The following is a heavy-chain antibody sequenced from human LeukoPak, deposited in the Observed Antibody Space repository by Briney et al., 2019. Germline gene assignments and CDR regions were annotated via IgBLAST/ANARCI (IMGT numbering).Heavy chain of an antibody. Sequence: SETLSLTCTVSGVSISSSSYYWCWSPQPPGKGLEWIGSIYYSGSTYYNPSLKRPVTISLDTSNNQFSLNLSSLTASDSAVYYCASLVRGVIGSITSSWFDPWGEGTLVTVSS. CDR2: IYYSGST. J-gene: IGHJ5*02. CDR1: GVSISSSSYY. D-gene: IGHD3-10*01. V-gene: IGHV4-39*07. CDR3: ASLVRGVIGSITSSWFDP.